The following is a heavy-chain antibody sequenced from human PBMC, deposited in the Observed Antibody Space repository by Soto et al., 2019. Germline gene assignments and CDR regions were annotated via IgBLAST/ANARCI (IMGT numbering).Heavy chain of an antibody. V-gene: IGHV2-5*01. Sequence: QITFKESGPTLVQPTQTLTLSCTVSGFSVSARGVAVGWIRQPTVKALEWLGIIYWNDDNRYSPSLTSRLTTTNDTSKTQVVLTMTNMDPVDTATYDCAHSPWGAAPDYWRQGTLGNVAA. CDR1: GFSVSARGVA. CDR3: AHSPWGAAPDY. J-gene: IGHJ4*02. D-gene: IGHD3-16*01. CDR2: IYWNDDN.